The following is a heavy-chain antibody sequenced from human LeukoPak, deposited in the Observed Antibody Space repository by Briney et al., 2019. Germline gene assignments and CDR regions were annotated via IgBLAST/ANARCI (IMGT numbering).Heavy chain of an antibody. CDR2: IAYDGSNK. CDR1: GFTFSNYA. CDR3: AGALGVGYNYGY. J-gene: IGHJ4*02. Sequence: GRSLRLSCAASGFTFSNYAMHWVRQAPGKGLEWVAVIAYDGSNKFYADSVKGRFTISRDNSRDTLYLQMNSLRAEDTAVYYCAGALGVGYNYGYWGQGTLVTISS. D-gene: IGHD5-12*01. V-gene: IGHV3-30-3*01.